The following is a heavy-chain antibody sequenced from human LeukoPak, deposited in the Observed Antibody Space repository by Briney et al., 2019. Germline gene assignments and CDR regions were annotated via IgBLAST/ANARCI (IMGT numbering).Heavy chain of an antibody. CDR1: AYSFTGYF. J-gene: IGHJ3*02. Sequence: GASVTVSCKTSAYSFTGYFFHWIRQAPGQGLEWMGWINANSGDTNYAQQFQGRLTMTRDRSISTVYMELSRLRTDDTAVYYCARVMGVGDSHASDIWGQGTMVTVSS. CDR2: INANSGDT. CDR3: ARVMGVGDSHASDI. D-gene: IGHD3-10*01. V-gene: IGHV1-2*02.